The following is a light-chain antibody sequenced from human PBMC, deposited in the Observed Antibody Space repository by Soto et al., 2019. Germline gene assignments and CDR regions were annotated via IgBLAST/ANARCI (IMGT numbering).Light chain of an antibody. J-gene: IGLJ2*01. Sequence: QAVVTQEPSLTVSPGGTVTLTCGSSTGAVTSGHYPYWFQQKPGQAPRTLISDTSNKHSWTPARFSGSLLGGKAALTLSGAQPEDEAEYYCLLSYSGGRSVFGGGTKLTVL. CDR2: DTS. V-gene: IGLV7-46*01. CDR1: TGAVTSGHY. CDR3: LLSYSGGRSV.